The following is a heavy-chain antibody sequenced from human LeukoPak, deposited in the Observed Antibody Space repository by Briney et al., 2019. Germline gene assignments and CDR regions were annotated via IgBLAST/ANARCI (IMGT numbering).Heavy chain of an antibody. V-gene: IGHV3-7*01. Sequence: GGSLRLSCAASGFTFSSYWMSWVRQAPGKGLEWVANIKQDGSEKYDVDSVKGRFTISRDNPKNSLYLQMNSLRAEDTAVYYCARCGRGSYDWGKYWGQGTLVTVSS. J-gene: IGHJ4*02. CDR3: ARCGRGSYDWGKY. D-gene: IGHD1-26*01. CDR2: IKQDGSEK. CDR1: GFTFSSYW.